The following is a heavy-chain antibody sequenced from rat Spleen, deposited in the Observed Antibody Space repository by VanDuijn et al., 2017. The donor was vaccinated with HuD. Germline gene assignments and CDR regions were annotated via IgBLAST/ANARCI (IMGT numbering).Heavy chain of an antibody. CDR3: TKPFNYYYSSYIPYY. CDR1: GFTFSDYY. V-gene: IGHV5-20*01. D-gene: IGHD1-2*01. J-gene: IGHJ2*01. Sequence: EVQLVESGGGLVQPGRSLKLSCAASGFTFSDYYMAWVRQAPKKGLEWVASISYEGSSTYYGDSVKGRFTISRDNAKSSLYLQMDSLRSEDTATYYCTKPFNYYYSSYIPYYWGQGVMVTVSS. CDR2: ISYEGSST.